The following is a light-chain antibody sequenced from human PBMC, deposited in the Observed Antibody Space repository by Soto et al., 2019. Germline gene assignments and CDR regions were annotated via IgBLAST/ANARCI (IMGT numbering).Light chain of an antibody. CDR3: QHYGDSPLYT. J-gene: IGKJ2*01. V-gene: IGKV3-20*01. Sequence: EIVLTQSPGTLSLSPGERVTLSCRASQSVSSRSLAWYQHKPGQAPRLLIYAASIRATSIPDRFSGSGSGTDFTLTISRLELEDFAVYYCQHYGDSPLYTFGQGTQLEI. CDR1: QSVSSRS. CDR2: AAS.